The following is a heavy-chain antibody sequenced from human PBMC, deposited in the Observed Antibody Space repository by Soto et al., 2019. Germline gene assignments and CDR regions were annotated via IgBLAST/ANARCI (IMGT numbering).Heavy chain of an antibody. CDR3: ARHEMATAHNWFDP. CDR1: GGSISSSSYY. D-gene: IGHD5-18*01. Sequence: QLQLQESGPGLVKPSETLSLTCTVSGGSISSSSYYWGWIRQPPGKGLEWIGSIYYSGSTYYNPSLKSRVTISVDTSKNQFSLKLSSVTAADTAVYYCARHEMATAHNWFDPWGQGTLVTVSS. CDR2: IYYSGST. V-gene: IGHV4-39*01. J-gene: IGHJ5*02.